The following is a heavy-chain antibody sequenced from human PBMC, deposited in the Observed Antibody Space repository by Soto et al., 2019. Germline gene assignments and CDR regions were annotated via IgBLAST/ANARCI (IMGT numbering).Heavy chain of an antibody. CDR3: ARDPHRDFEDWFDP. J-gene: IGHJ5*02. CDR1: GFTFSIYS. CDR2: ISSSSSTI. Sequence: GSLRRSCAASGFTFSIYSMNWVRQAPGKGLEWVSYISSSSSTIYYADSVKGRFTISRDNAKNSLYLQMNSLRDEDTAVYYCARDPHRDFEDWFDPWGQGTLVTVSS. V-gene: IGHV3-48*02.